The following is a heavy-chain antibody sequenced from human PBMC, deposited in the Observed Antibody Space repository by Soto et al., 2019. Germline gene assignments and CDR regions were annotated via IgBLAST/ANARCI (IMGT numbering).Heavy chain of an antibody. V-gene: IGHV4-39*01. D-gene: IGHD3-9*01. CDR1: GGSISSSSYY. Sequence: SETLSLTCTVSGGSISSSSYYWGWIRQPPGKGLEWIGSIYYSGSTYYNPSLKSRVTISVDTSKNQFSLKLSSVTAADTAVYYCASPTLTYYDILTGYSYYYYYMD. CDR2: IYYSGST. CDR3: ASPTLTYYDILTGYSYYYYYMD. J-gene: IGHJ6*03.